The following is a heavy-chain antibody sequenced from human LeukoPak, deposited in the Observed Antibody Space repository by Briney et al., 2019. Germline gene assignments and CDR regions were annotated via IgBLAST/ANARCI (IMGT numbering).Heavy chain of an antibody. CDR1: GGSISSSSHY. Sequence: SETLSLTCTVSGGSISSSSHYRGWIRQPPGKGLEWIGSIYYSGTTAYNPSLKSRVTISVDTSKNQFSLKLSSVTAADTAVYYCVRWQSGSMFHPPWGQGTLVTVSS. J-gene: IGHJ5*02. D-gene: IGHD3-10*02. V-gene: IGHV4-39*01. CDR2: IYYSGTT. CDR3: VRWQSGSMFHPP.